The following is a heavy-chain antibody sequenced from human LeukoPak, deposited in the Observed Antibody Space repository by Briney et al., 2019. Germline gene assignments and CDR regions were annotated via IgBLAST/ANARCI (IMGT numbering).Heavy chain of an antibody. Sequence: GASVKVSCKASGYTFTSYGISWVRQAPGQGLEWMGIINPSGGSTSYAQKFQGRVTMTRDTSTSTVYMELSSLRSEDTAVYYCARDRVEWGFDYWGQGTLVTVSS. CDR2: INPSGGST. CDR3: ARDRVEWGFDY. V-gene: IGHV1-46*01. CDR1: GYTFTSYG. D-gene: IGHD1-26*01. J-gene: IGHJ4*02.